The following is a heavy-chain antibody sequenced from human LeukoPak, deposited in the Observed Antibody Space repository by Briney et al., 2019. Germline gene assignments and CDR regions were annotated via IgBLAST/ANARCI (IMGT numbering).Heavy chain of an antibody. CDR3: AREWGPHCGGDCYQPTEKYFQH. CDR2: ISYDGSNK. V-gene: IGHV3-30-3*01. D-gene: IGHD2-21*02. Sequence: GGSLRLSCAASGFTFSSYAMHWVRQAPGKGLEWVAVISYDGSNKYYADSVKGRFTISRDNSKNTLYLQMNSLRAEDTAVYYCAREWGPHCGGDCYQPTEKYFQHWGQGTLVTVSS. CDR1: GFTFSSYA. J-gene: IGHJ1*01.